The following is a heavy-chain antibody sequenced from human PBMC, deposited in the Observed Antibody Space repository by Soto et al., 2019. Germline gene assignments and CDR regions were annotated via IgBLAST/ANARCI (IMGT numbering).Heavy chain of an antibody. CDR2: IYYSGST. V-gene: IGHV4-59*01. CDR1: GGSISSYY. J-gene: IGHJ6*03. D-gene: IGHD4-17*01. Sequence: SETLSLTCTVSGGSISSYYWSWIRQPPGKGLEWIGYIYYSGSTNYNPSLKSRVTISVDTSKNQFSLKLSSVTAADTAVYYCARDRTMHGDYYYYMDVWGKGTTVTVSS. CDR3: ARDRTMHGDYYYYMDV.